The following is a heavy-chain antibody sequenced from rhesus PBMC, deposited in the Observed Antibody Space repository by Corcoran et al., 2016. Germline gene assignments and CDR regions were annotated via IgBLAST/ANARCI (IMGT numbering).Heavy chain of an antibody. Sequence: QLQLQESGPGLVKPSETLSLTCAVSGYSISSGYGWSWIRQSPGKGLEWIGYISYSGSNSYNPSLKSRVTILRDTSKNQFSLKLSSVTAADTAVYYCARSRYSGSYLDYWGQGVLVTVSS. CDR2: ISYSGSN. CDR3: ARSRYSGSYLDY. D-gene: IGHD3-16*01. J-gene: IGHJ4*01. V-gene: IGHV4-122*02. CDR1: GYSISSGYG.